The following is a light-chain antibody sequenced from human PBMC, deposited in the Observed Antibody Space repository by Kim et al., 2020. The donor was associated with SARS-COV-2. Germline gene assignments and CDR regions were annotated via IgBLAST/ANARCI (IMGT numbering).Light chain of an antibody. CDR3: QSYDSSNLWV. CDR1: SGSIASKY. V-gene: IGLV6-57*04. CDR2: EDN. J-gene: IGLJ3*02. Sequence: NFMLTQPHSVSESPGKTVTISCTRSSGSIASKYVQWYQQRPGSAPTTVIYEDNQRPSGVPDRFSGSIDSSSNSASLTISGLNTEDEADYYCQSYDSSNLWVFGGGTQLTVL.